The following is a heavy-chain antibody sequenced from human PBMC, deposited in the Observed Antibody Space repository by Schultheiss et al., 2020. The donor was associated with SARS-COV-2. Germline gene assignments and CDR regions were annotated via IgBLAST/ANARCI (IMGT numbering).Heavy chain of an antibody. Sequence: SQTLSLTCTVSGGSISSSSYYWGWIRQPPGKGLEWIGYIYYSGSTYYNPSLKSRVTISVDTSKNQFSLKLSSVTAADTAVYYCARQGSYSSSYTVDYWGQGTLVTVSS. V-gene: IGHV4-39*01. D-gene: IGHD6-13*01. CDR3: ARQGSYSSSYTVDY. J-gene: IGHJ4*02. CDR2: IYYSGST. CDR1: GGSISSSSYY.